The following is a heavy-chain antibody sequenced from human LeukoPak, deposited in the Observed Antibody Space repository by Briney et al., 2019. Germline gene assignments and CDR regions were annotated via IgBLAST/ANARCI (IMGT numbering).Heavy chain of an antibody. Sequence: GGSLRLSWAASGFTFSNSGMNWVRQAPGKGLEWVSSISYSSGHIYYADSVKGRFTISRDNAKNSLYLQMNSLRVEDTAVYYCARVGEGYCSGGSCYAGDYWGQGTLVTVSS. CDR1: GFTFSNSG. D-gene: IGHD2-15*01. CDR2: ISYSSGHI. CDR3: ARVGEGYCSGGSCYAGDY. V-gene: IGHV3-21*01. J-gene: IGHJ4*02.